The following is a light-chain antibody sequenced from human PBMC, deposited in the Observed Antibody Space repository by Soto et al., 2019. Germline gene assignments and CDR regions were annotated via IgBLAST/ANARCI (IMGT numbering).Light chain of an antibody. Sequence: QSVLTQTPSVSGAPGQRVTISCTGSSSNIGAGYDVHWYQQLLGTAPKLLIYANSIRPSGVPDRFSGSKSGTSASLAITGLQAEDEADYYCQSYDSSLSGYVFGTGTKVTVL. CDR3: QSYDSSLSGYV. V-gene: IGLV1-40*01. CDR2: ANS. CDR1: SSNIGAGYD. J-gene: IGLJ1*01.